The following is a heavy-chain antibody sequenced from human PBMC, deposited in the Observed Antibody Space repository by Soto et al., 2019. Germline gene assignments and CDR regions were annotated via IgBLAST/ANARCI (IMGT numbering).Heavy chain of an antibody. CDR1: NGSVSSSSYS. D-gene: IGHD1-1*01. CDR2: IYYSENT. Sequence: TLSLTCPVSNGSVSSSSYSLGLIRQPPGKGLEWIGTIYYSENTYYNPSLMSRVTISVDTSKNQFSLKLSSVTAADTAVYYCARRYGYSFDYWGQGTLVTVSS. J-gene: IGHJ4*02. V-gene: IGHV4-39*07. CDR3: ARRYGYSFDY.